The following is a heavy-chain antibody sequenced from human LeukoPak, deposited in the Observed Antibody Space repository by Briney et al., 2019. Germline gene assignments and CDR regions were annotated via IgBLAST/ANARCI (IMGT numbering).Heavy chain of an antibody. J-gene: IGHJ6*02. CDR1: GYTFTSYG. D-gene: IGHD3-3*01. Sequence: GASVKVSCKASGYTFTSYGISWVRQAPGQGLEWMGWISAYNGNTDYAQKLQGRVTMTTDTSTSTAYMELRSLRSDDTAVYYCARASFTIFGVVMIYYYYGMDVWGQGTTVTVSS. CDR2: ISAYNGNT. V-gene: IGHV1-18*01. CDR3: ARASFTIFGVVMIYYYYGMDV.